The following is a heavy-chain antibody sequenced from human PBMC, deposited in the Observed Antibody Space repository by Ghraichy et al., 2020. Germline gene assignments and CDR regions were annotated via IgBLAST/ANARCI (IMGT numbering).Heavy chain of an antibody. Sequence: VSCTASGFMFSSYGLSWVRQAPGQGLEWMGWISANNGHTNYAEKFQHRVTMTTDMSTSTAYMELRSLRSDDTAVYYCARPIAVSGHFFDFWGQGTLVAVSS. CDR1: GFMFSSYG. V-gene: IGHV1-18*01. J-gene: IGHJ4*02. CDR3: ARPIAVSGHFFDF. CDR2: ISANNGHT. D-gene: IGHD6-19*01.